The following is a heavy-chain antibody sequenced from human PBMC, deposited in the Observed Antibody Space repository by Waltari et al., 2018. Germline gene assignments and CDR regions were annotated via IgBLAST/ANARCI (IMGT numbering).Heavy chain of an antibody. CDR2: IYYSGST. J-gene: IGHJ4*02. CDR3: ARDKRSKGIQGFDY. Sequence: YLRWIRQPPGKGLEWIGYIYYSGSTNYNPSLKSRVTISVDTSKNQFSLKLSSVTAADTAVYYCARDKRSKGIQGFDYWGQGTLVTVSS. CDR1: Y. V-gene: IGHV4-59*01. D-gene: IGHD5-18*01.